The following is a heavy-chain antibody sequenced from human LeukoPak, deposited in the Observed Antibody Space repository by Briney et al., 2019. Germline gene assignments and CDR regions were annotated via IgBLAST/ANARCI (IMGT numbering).Heavy chain of an antibody. Sequence: SETLSLTYTVSGGSISSYYWSWIRQPPGKGLEWIGYIYYSGSTNYNPSLKSRVAISVDTSKNQFSLKLSSVTAADTAVYYCAGEQLGLIDHWFDPWGQGTLVTVSS. V-gene: IGHV4-59*01. D-gene: IGHD7-27*01. CDR2: IYYSGST. CDR3: AGEQLGLIDHWFDP. CDR1: GGSISSYY. J-gene: IGHJ5*02.